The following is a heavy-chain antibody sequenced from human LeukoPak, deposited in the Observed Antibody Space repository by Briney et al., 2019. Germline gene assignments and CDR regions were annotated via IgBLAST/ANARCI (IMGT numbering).Heavy chain of an antibody. Sequence: PSESLSLTCVVYAGSFSGYYWSWIRQPPGEVLEWIGEINHSVSTNYNPTLKSRVTISVDTSKGQFTLTLSSVTAADTAVYYCARGRRFPIVVVVAATPRSYYGMDVWGQGTTVTVSS. V-gene: IGHV4-34*01. CDR3: ARGRRFPIVVVVAATPRSYYGMDV. CDR2: INHSVST. J-gene: IGHJ6*02. CDR1: AGSFSGYY. D-gene: IGHD2-15*01.